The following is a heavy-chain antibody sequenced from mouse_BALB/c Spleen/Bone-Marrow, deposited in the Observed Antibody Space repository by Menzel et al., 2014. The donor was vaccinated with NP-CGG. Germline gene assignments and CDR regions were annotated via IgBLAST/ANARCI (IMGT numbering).Heavy chain of an antibody. J-gene: IGHJ4*01. CDR1: GLTFSDYY. CDR3: ARQLAYAMDY. D-gene: IGHD4-1*01. V-gene: IGHV5-12*02. Sequence: EVQLQESGGGLVQPGGSLKLSCATSGLTFSDYYMYWVRQTPEKRLEWVAYITKGGGSTYYPDIVKGRFTISRDNAKNTLYLQMSRLKSEDTAMYYCARQLAYAMDYWGQGTSVTVSS. CDR2: ITKGGGST.